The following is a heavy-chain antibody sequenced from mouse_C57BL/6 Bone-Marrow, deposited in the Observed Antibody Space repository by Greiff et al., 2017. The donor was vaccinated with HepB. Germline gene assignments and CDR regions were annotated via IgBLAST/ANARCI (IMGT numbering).Heavy chain of an antibody. CDR2: ISYDGSN. Sequence: EVKLQESGPGLVKPSQSLSLTCSVTGYSITSGYYWNWIRQFPGNKLEWMGYISYDGSNNYNPSLKNRISITRDTSKNQFFLKLNSVTTEDTATYYCARFITRYFDVWGTGTTVTVSS. J-gene: IGHJ1*03. CDR1: GYSITSGYY. D-gene: IGHD1-1*01. V-gene: IGHV3-6*01. CDR3: ARFITRYFDV.